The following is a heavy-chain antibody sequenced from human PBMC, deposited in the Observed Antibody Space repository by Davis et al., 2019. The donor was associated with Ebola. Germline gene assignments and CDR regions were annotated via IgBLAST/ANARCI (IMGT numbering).Heavy chain of an antibody. CDR2: ISDGGGNT. CDR1: GLTFSSYA. V-gene: IGHV3-23*01. D-gene: IGHD2-15*01. CDR3: AKSGGGTCYSATHY. J-gene: IGHJ4*02. Sequence: GESLKISCAASGLTFSSYAMSWVRQAPGRGLEWVSVISDGGGNTYYADSVKGRFTISRDNSRNTLYLQMNSLRAEDTALYYCAKSGGGTCYSATHYWGQGTLVTVSS.